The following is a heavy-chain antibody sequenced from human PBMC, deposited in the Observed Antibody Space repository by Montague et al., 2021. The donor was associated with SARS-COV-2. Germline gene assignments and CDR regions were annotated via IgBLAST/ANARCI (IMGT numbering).Heavy chain of an antibody. D-gene: IGHD5-12*01. CDR3: ARHGWGWLRLLRSFDY. J-gene: IGHJ4*02. CDR1: GFTFHDYA. V-gene: IGHV3-9*01. CDR2: ISWNSGSI. Sequence: SLRLSCAASGFTFHDYALHWVRQVPGKGLEWVSGISWNSGSIGYGDSVKGRFTISVDTSKNQFSLKLSSVTAADTAVYYCARHGWGWLRLLRSFDYWGQGTLVTVSS.